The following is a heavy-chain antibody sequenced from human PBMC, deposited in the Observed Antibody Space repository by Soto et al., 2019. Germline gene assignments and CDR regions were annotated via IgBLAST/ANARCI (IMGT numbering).Heavy chain of an antibody. CDR3: ARGPTAGYSSGWYASDCHDY. D-gene: IGHD6-19*01. Sequence: ASVKVSCKASGYTFTSYGISWVRQAPGQGLEWMGWISAYNGNTNYAQKLQGRVTMTTDTSTSTAYMELRSLRSDDTAVYYCARGPTAGYSSGWYASDCHDYWGQGTLVTVSS. J-gene: IGHJ4*02. CDR2: ISAYNGNT. V-gene: IGHV1-18*01. CDR1: GYTFTSYG.